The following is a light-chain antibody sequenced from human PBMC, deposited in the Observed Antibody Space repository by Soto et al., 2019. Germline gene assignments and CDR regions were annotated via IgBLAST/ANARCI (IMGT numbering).Light chain of an antibody. CDR2: GAS. Sequence: EIVMTQSPATLSVSPGERATLSCRASQSVSSNLAWYQQKPGQAPRLLIYGASTRATGIPARFSGSGSGTEFNPNHQRLQVEEFGGYYCQQYNNWPPLTFGGGTKVEIK. CDR1: QSVSSN. J-gene: IGKJ4*01. V-gene: IGKV3-15*01. CDR3: QQYNNWPPLT.